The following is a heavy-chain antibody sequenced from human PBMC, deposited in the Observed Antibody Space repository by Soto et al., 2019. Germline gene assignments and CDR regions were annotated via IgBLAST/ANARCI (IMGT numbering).Heavy chain of an antibody. CDR2: MNPNSGNT. J-gene: IGHJ5*02. CDR3: ARGVQFLYSSSRNALPNWFDP. V-gene: IGHV1-8*01. CDR1: GYTFTSYD. Sequence: QVQLVQSGAEVKKPGASVKVSCKASGYTFTSYDINWVRQATGQGLEWMGWMNPNSGNTGYAQKFQGRVTMTRITAISTDYMELSSLRSEDTAVYYCARGVQFLYSSSRNALPNWFDPWGQGTLGTVFS. D-gene: IGHD6-13*01.